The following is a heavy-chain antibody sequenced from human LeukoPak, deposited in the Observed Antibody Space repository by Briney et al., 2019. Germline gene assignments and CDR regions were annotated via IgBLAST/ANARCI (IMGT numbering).Heavy chain of an antibody. D-gene: IGHD1-26*01. Sequence: ASVKVSCKASGYTFTDYYLHWLRQAPAQGLEWMGWINPNSGGTNYAQKFQGRVTMTRDTSINTAYMELSRLTSVDTAVYYCARDGALDYWGQGTPVIVSS. V-gene: IGHV1-2*02. CDR1: GYTFTDYY. J-gene: IGHJ4*02. CDR3: ARDGALDY. CDR2: INPNSGGT.